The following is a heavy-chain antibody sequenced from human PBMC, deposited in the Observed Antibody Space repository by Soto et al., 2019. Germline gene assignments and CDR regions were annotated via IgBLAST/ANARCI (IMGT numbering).Heavy chain of an antibody. J-gene: IGHJ4*02. V-gene: IGHV2-5*02. CDR2: IYWGDDK. CDR1: GFSLIPGGVG. CDR3: GNRRGGYDSNDGDFDF. D-gene: IGHD1-1*01. Sequence: QITLKESGPAQVKSTETLTLTCTFSGFSLIPGGVGVGWLRQPPGKALELLALIYWGDDKRYSPSLRGRVTIIPDPFQKQGGLTIKNMGPRDTATYYCGNRRGGYDSNDGDFDFWGQGTLVTVSS.